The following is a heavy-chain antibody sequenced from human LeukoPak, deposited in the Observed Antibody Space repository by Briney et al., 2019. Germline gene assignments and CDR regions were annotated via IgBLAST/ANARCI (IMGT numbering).Heavy chain of an antibody. CDR1: GFTFSSYS. Sequence: PGGSLRLSCAASGFTFSSYSMNWVRQAPGKGLEWVSSISSSSNYIYYADSVKGRFTISRDNAKNSLYLQMNSLRAEDTAVYYCAKDPPGGSGSSPIDYWGQGTLVTVSS. V-gene: IGHV3-21*04. CDR3: AKDPPGGSGSSPIDY. J-gene: IGHJ4*02. CDR2: ISSSSNYI. D-gene: IGHD3-10*01.